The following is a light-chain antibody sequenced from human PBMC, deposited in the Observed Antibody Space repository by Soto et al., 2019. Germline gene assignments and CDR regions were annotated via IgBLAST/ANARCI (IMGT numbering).Light chain of an antibody. Sequence: IQMSQSPSSLSASVGDRVTITCRASQGIRNDLGWFQQKPGKAPKLLIYDASSLESGVPSRFSGSGSGTEFTLTISSLQPDDFATYYCQQYNSYEKTFGQGTKVDI. CDR1: QGIRND. CDR3: QQYNSYEKT. J-gene: IGKJ1*01. CDR2: DAS. V-gene: IGKV1-17*01.